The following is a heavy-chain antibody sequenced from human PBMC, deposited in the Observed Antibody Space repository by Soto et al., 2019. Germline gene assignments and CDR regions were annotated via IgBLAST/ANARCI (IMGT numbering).Heavy chain of an antibody. CDR3: ARIPPLSSYYDFWSGYYYEYYFDY. Sequence: SETLSLTCAVSGYSISSGYYWGWIRQPPGKGLEWIGSIYHSGSTYYNPSLKSRVTISVDTSKNQFSLRLSSVTAADTAVYYCARIPPLSSYYDFWSGYYYEYYFDYWGQGTLVTVSS. V-gene: IGHV4-38-2*01. CDR1: GYSISSGYY. CDR2: IYHSGST. J-gene: IGHJ4*02. D-gene: IGHD3-3*01.